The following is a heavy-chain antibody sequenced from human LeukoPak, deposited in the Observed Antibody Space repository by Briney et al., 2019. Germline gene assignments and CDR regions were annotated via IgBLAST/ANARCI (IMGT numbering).Heavy chain of an antibody. CDR3: ARDARGGVRAEYYFDY. D-gene: IGHD3-16*01. J-gene: IGHJ4*02. CDR1: GFTFSSYA. CDR2: ISYDGSNK. Sequence: GGSLRLSCAASGFTFSSYAMHWVRQAPGKGLEWVAVISYDGSNKYYADSVKGRFTISRDNSKNTLYLQMNSLRAEDTAVYYCARDARGGVRAEYYFDYWGQGTLVTVSS. V-gene: IGHV3-30*14.